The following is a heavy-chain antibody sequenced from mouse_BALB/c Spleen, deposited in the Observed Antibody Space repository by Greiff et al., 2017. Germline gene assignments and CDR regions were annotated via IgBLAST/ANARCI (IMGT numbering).Heavy chain of an antibody. CDR1: GFNIKDTY. V-gene: IGHV14-3*02. CDR2: IDPANGNT. J-gene: IGHJ4*01. CDR3: ARGNYEYYYAMDY. Sequence: DVKLQESGAELVKPGASVKLSCTASGFNIKDTYMHWVKQRPEQGLEWIGRIDPANGNTKYDPKFQGKATITADTSSNTAYLQLSSLTSEDTAVYYCARGNYEYYYAMDYWGQGTSVTVSS. D-gene: IGHD2-1*01.